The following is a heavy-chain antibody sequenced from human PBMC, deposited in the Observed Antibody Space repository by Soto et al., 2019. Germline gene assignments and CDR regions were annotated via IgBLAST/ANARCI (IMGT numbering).Heavy chain of an antibody. CDR3: ARGGPIVVVPAAMLGAFDI. J-gene: IGHJ3*02. CDR2: INHSGST. V-gene: IGHV4-34*01. Sequence: SETLSLTCAVYGGSFSGYYWSWIRQPPGKGLEWIGEINHSGSTNYNPSLKSRVTISVDTSKNQFSLKLSSVTAADTAVYYCARGGPIVVVPAAMLGAFDIWGQGTMVTVSS. D-gene: IGHD2-2*01. CDR1: GGSFSGYY.